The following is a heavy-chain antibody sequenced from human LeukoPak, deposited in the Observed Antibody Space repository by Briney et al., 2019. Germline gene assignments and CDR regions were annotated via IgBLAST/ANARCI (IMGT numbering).Heavy chain of an antibody. J-gene: IGHJ4*02. CDR2: ISNTGSIA. CDR3: AKETSSYYYDSSGYYYFDY. CDR1: GFTFSRFA. Sequence: PGGSLRLSCTASGFTFSRFAMNWVRQAPGKGLEWVGIISNTGSIASFADSVKGRFTISRDNSKNTLYLQMNSLRAEDTAVYYCAKETSSYYYDSSGYYYFDYWGQGTLVTVSS. V-gene: IGHV3-23*01. D-gene: IGHD3-22*01.